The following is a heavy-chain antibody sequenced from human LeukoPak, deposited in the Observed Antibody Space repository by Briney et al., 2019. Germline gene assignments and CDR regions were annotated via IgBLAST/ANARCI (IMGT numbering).Heavy chain of an antibody. Sequence: GGSLRLSCAASGFTFSSYSMNWVRQAPGKGLEWVSSISSSSSYIYYADSVKGRFTISRDDAKNSLYLQMNSLRAEDTAVYYCASFSVYYYGSGIGYWGQGTLVTVSS. CDR1: GFTFSSYS. J-gene: IGHJ4*02. V-gene: IGHV3-21*01. CDR3: ASFSVYYYGSGIGY. CDR2: ISSSSSYI. D-gene: IGHD3-10*01.